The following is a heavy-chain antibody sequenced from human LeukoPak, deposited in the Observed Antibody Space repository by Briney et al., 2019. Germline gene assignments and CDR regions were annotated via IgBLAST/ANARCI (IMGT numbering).Heavy chain of an antibody. CDR1: GFTFNTYW. V-gene: IGHV3-7*05. CDR2: INQDGSEK. Sequence: AGGSLRLSCAASGFTFNTYWMTWVRQAPGKGLEWVANINQDGSEKYYVDSMKGRFTISRDNAKNSLYLQMNSLRAEDTAVYYCAKVGFSEMEWLLYSDHWGQGTLVTVSS. CDR3: AKVGFSEMEWLLYSDH. J-gene: IGHJ4*02. D-gene: IGHD3-3*01.